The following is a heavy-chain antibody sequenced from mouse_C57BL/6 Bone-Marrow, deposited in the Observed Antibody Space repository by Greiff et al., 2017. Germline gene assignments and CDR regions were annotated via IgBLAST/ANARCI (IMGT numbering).Heavy chain of an antibody. Sequence: QVQLQQPGAELVKPGASVKMSCTASGYTFTSYWITWVKQRPGQGLEWIGDIYPGSGSTNYTEKFKSKATLTVDTSSSTAYMQLSSLTSEDSAVYYCARPYYSNYWYFDVGGRGTTVTVSA. V-gene: IGHV1-55*01. CDR1: GYTFTSYW. D-gene: IGHD2-5*01. J-gene: IGHJ1*03. CDR3: ARPYYSNYWYFDV. CDR2: IYPGSGST.